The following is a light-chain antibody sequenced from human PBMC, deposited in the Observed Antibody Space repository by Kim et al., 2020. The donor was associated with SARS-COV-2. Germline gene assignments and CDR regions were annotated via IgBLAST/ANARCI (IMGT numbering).Light chain of an antibody. J-gene: IGKJ1*01. Sequence: SAGERATPSGRATQIIITSYLAWYQQKSGQAPRLLIYGASTRATGIPDRFSGRGSGTDFTLTISRLEPEDSAVYYCQQYGSSFVTFGQGTKVDIK. CDR1: QIIITSY. V-gene: IGKV3-20*01. CDR3: QQYGSSFVT. CDR2: GAS.